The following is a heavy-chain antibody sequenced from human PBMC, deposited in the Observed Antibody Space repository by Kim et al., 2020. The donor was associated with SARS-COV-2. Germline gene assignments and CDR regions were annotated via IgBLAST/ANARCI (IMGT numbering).Heavy chain of an antibody. CDR3: ARGAAAGHFDY. CDR2: IYYSGST. CDR1: GGSISSYY. Sequence: SETLSLTCTVSGGSISSYYWSWIRQPPGKGLEWIGYIYYSGSTNYNPSLKSRVTISVDTSKNQFSLKLSSVTAADTAVYYCARGAAAGHFDYWGQGTLVTVSS. D-gene: IGHD6-13*01. V-gene: IGHV4-59*01. J-gene: IGHJ4*02.